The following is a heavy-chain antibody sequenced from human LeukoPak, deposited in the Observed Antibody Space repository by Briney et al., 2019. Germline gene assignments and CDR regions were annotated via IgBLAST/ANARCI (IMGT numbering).Heavy chain of an antibody. CDR1: GFTFISYG. Sequence: GGSLRLSCAASGFTFISYGMSWVRQAPGKGLEWVSTIRGTGDTTYYADSVKGRFTISRDNSKNTLYLQMNSVRVEDTAVYYCARDNDSRDPPHFDYWGQGTLVTVSS. CDR3: ARDNDSRDPPHFDY. J-gene: IGHJ4*02. D-gene: IGHD3-16*01. CDR2: IRGTGDTT. V-gene: IGHV3-23*01.